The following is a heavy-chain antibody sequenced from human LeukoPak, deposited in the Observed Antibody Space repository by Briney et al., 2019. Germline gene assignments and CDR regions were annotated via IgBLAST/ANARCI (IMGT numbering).Heavy chain of an antibody. J-gene: IGHJ4*02. CDR3: ARVREAVAPNYFDY. CDR2: IIPIFGTA. Sequence: GASVKVTCKASGGTFSSYDISWVRQAPGQGLEWIGGIIPIFGTANYAQKFQGRVTITADESTSTAYMELSSLRSEDTAVYYCARVREAVAPNYFDYWGQGTLVTVSS. V-gene: IGHV1-69*13. D-gene: IGHD6-19*01. CDR1: GGTFSSYD.